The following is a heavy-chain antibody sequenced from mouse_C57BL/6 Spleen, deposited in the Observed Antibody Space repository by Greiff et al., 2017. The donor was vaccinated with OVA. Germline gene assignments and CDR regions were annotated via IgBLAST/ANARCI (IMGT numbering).Heavy chain of an antibody. CDR2: IKPNNGGT. CDR3: ARHDYAYYFGY. D-gene: IGHD2-4*01. V-gene: IGHV1-22*01. J-gene: IGHJ2*01. Sequence: EVQLQQSGPELVKPGASVKMSCKASGYTFTDYNMHWVKQSHGKSLEWIGDIKPNNGGTSYNQKFKGKATLTVNNSSSTAYMELRSLTSEDSAVYCYARHDYAYYFGYWGQGATLTVSS. CDR1: GYTFTDYN.